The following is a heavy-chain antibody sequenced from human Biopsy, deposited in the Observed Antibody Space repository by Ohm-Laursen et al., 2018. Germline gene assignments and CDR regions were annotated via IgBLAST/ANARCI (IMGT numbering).Heavy chain of an antibody. V-gene: IGHV1-18*01. CDR2: INTYNANT. Sequence: SSETVVCNAYGHTFTSYGTSWARQAPGHGLECIGWINTYNANTDYAQKVQGRVTMTTDTSTSTAYMELRSLRSDDTAVYYCARDYQPKIMTIHYYYYGMDVWGLGTTVTVSS. CDR1: GHTFTSYG. CDR3: ARDYQPKIMTIHYYYYGMDV. D-gene: IGHD2-2*01. J-gene: IGHJ6*02.